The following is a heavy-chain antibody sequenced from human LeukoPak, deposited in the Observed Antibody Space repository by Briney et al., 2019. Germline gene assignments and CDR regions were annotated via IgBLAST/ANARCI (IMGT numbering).Heavy chain of an antibody. J-gene: IGHJ4*02. CDR1: GYTFTSHY. CDR2: INPTGDTT. Sequence: GASVKVSCKASGYTFTSHYMHWVRQAPGQGLEWMGVINPTGDTTRYAQKFQGRVTMTRDMSTSTDYMELSSLRSEDTAVYYCARDRERIGRSTFDYWGQGTLVTVSS. CDR3: ARDRERIGRSTFDY. D-gene: IGHD2/OR15-2a*01. V-gene: IGHV1-46*01.